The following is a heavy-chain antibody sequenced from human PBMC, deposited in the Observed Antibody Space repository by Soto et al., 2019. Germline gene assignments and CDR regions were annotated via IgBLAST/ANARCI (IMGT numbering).Heavy chain of an antibody. Sequence: QVQLVESGGGVVQPGRSLRLSCAASGFTFSSYGMHWVRQAPGKGLEWVAVISYDGSNKYYADSVKGRFTISRDNSKNTLYLQMNSLRAEDTAVYYCAKSHHFGYFDWSLRAFDIWGQGTMVTVSS. V-gene: IGHV3-30*18. CDR2: ISYDGSNK. CDR3: AKSHHFGYFDWSLRAFDI. J-gene: IGHJ3*02. D-gene: IGHD3-9*01. CDR1: GFTFSSYG.